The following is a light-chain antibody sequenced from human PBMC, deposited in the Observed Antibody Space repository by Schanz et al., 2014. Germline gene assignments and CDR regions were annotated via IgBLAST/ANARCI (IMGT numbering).Light chain of an antibody. CDR2: EGS. CDR1: SSDVGNYGL. V-gene: IGLV2-23*01. CDR3: CSYAGSTTYWL. Sequence: QSVLTQPASVSGSPGQSITISCTGTSSDVGNYGLVSWYQLHPGKAPKLIIYEGSQRPSTVSNRFSGSKSDNTASLTISGLQAEDEADYYCCSYAGSTTYWLFGGGTKLTVL. J-gene: IGLJ3*02.